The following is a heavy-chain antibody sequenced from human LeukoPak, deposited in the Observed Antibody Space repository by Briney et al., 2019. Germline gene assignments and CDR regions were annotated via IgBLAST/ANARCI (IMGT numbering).Heavy chain of an antibody. D-gene: IGHD3-10*02. J-gene: IGHJ6*04. V-gene: IGHV3-48*03. CDR3: AELGITMIGGV. CDR2: ISRSGITI. CDR1: GFTFSSYE. Sequence: GGALRLSCAASGFTFSSYEMNGGGEAPGKGLGWVSYISRSGITIYYADSVKGRFTISRDNATNSLYLQMNSLRAEDTAVYYCAELGITMIGGVWGKGTTVTISS.